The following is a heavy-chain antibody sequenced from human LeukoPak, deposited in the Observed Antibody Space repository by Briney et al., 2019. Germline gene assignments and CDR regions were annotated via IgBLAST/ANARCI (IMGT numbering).Heavy chain of an antibody. D-gene: IGHD6-13*01. CDR3: ARSEGDSSSWYYAFDI. J-gene: IGHJ3*02. V-gene: IGHV4-59*01. CDR1: GGSISSYY. Sequence: PSETLSLTCTVSGGSISSYYWSWIRQPPGKGLEWIGYIYYSGSTNYNPSLKSRVTISVDTSKNQFSLKLSSVTAADTAVYYCARSEGDSSSWYYAFDIWGQGTMVTVSS. CDR2: IYYSGST.